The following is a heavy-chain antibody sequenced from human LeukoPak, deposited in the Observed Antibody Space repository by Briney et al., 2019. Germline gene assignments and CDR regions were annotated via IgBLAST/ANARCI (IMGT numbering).Heavy chain of an antibody. CDR3: ARDVSVAGPTLFDY. V-gene: IGHV1-2*06. CDR1: GHTFTGYY. CDR2: INPNSGGT. D-gene: IGHD6-19*01. J-gene: IGHJ4*02. Sequence: ASVKVSCKASGHTFTGYYMHWVRQAPGQGLEWMGRINPNSGGTNYAQKFQGRVTMTRDTSISTAYMELSRLRSDDTAVYYCARDVSVAGPTLFDYWGQGTLVTVSS.